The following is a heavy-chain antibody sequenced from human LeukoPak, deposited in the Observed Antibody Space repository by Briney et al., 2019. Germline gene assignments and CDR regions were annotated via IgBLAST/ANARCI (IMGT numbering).Heavy chain of an antibody. J-gene: IGHJ3*02. Sequence: GGYLRLSCAASGFTVSSNYMSWVRQAPGKGLEWVSVIYSGGSTYYADSVKGRFTISRDNSKNTLYLQMNSLRAEDTAVYYCASTLLGDAFDIWGQGTMVTVSS. CDR1: GFTVSSNY. D-gene: IGHD3-10*01. CDR2: IYSGGST. CDR3: ASTLLGDAFDI. V-gene: IGHV3-53*01.